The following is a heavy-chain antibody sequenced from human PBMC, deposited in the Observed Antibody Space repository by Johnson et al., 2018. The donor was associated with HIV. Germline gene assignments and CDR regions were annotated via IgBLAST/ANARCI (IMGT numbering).Heavy chain of an antibody. CDR2: ISYGGNNK. J-gene: IGHJ3*02. CDR3: ARDFQWLEAVDI. V-gene: IGHV3-30-3*01. D-gene: IGHD6-19*01. Sequence: QLVESGGGVVQPVRSLRLSCAASGFTFSTYAMHWVRQAPGKGLEGVAVISYGGNNKYYADSVKGRFTISRENSKNTLYLQMNSLRPEETGIYYCARDFQWLEAVDIWGQGTMVTVSS. CDR1: GFTFSTYA.